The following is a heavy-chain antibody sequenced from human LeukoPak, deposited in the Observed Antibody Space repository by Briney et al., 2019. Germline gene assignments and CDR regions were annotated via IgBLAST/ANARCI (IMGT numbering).Heavy chain of an antibody. J-gene: IGHJ4*02. V-gene: IGHV3-53*01. D-gene: IGHD6-19*01. CDR2: IFSGGTT. Sequence: GGSLRRSGAASGFSVSMKYMTWVRQAPGKGLEWVSVIFSGGTTYYADSVKGRFTVSRDNSKNMMYLQMNSLRAEDTALYYCARALGRLGYFDYWGQGTLVTVSS. CDR3: ARALGRLGYFDY. CDR1: GFSVSMKY.